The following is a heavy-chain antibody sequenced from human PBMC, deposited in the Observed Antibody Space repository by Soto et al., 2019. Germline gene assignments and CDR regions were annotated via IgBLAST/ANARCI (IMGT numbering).Heavy chain of an antibody. CDR1: GFTLSDHF. J-gene: IGHJ4*02. Sequence: PGGSLRLSCAVSGFTLSDHFMAWVRQAPGKGLEWVGRTKHKVSSYATEYAASVKGRFTISRDDSYNSLYLQMSSLRTEDTAVYYCVAYLRYYVHWGQGTLVTVSS. D-gene: IGHD3-10*02. V-gene: IGHV3-72*01. CDR3: VAYLRYYVH. CDR2: TKHKVSSYAT.